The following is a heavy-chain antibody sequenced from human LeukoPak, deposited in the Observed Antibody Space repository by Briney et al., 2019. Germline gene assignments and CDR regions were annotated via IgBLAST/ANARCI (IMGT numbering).Heavy chain of an antibody. V-gene: IGHV5-51*01. J-gene: IGHJ4*02. D-gene: IGHD3-22*01. CDR1: GYSFTTYW. CDR3: ARRWYDSSGYSRHFDY. Sequence: GESLKISCKGFGYSFTTYWIGWVRQMPGKGLEWMGIVYPGDSDTRYSPSFQGQVTISADKPISTAYLQWSSLRASDTAIYYCARRWYDSSGYSRHFDYWGQGTLVTVPS. CDR2: VYPGDSDT.